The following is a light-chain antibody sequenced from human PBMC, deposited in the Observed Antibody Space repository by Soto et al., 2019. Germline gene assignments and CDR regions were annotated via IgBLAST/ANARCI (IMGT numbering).Light chain of an antibody. Sequence: EIVLTLSPAALSVTPWARATLSCMASQSVSSNLAWYQQKPGQAPRLLIYGASTRATGIPARFSGSGSGTEFTLTISSLQSEDFAVYYCQQYNNWPRTVGQGSKVDIK. CDR3: QQYNNWPRT. CDR1: QSVSSN. CDR2: GAS. V-gene: IGKV3-15*01. J-gene: IGKJ1*01.